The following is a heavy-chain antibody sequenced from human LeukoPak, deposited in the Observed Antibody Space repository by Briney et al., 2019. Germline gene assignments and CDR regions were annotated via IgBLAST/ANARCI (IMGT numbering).Heavy chain of an antibody. Sequence: PGGSLRLSRAASGFTFSSYAMPWVRQAPGKGLEWVAVISYDGSNKYYADSVKGRFTISRDNSKNTLYLQMNSLRAEDTAVYYCARYGMDVWGQGTTVTVSS. V-gene: IGHV3-30-3*01. CDR2: ISYDGSNK. CDR3: ARYGMDV. CDR1: GFTFSSYA. J-gene: IGHJ6*02.